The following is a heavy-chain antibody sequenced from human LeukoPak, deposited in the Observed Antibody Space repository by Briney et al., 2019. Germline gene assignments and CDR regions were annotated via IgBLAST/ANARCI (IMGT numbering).Heavy chain of an antibody. D-gene: IGHD6-19*01. Sequence: GSSVKVSCKASGGTFSSYAISWVRQAPGQGLEWLGEIIPIFGTANYAQKFQGRVTITADESTSTAYMELSSLRSEDTAVYYCARFIAVAGNSWFDPWGQGTLVTVSS. V-gene: IGHV1-69*01. CDR3: ARFIAVAGNSWFDP. J-gene: IGHJ5*02. CDR1: GGTFSSYA. CDR2: IIPIFGTA.